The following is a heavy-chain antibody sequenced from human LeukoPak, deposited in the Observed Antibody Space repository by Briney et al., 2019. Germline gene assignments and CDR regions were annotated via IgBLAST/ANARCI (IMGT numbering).Heavy chain of an antibody. CDR1: GGSLSDYY. V-gene: IGHV4-34*01. J-gene: IGHJ4*02. CDR3: VRGFSGVVGDY. Sequence: PSETLSLTCAVYGGSLSDYYWSWIRQPPGEGLEWIGEIKPGGITNYNPSVKSRVTISADTSKSQLFLNVNSATAADTAVYYCVRGFSGVVGDYWGQGTLVTVSS. D-gene: IGHD3-10*01. CDR2: IKPGGIT.